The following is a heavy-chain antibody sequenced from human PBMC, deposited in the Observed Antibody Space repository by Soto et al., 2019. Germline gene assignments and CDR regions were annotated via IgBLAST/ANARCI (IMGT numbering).Heavy chain of an antibody. CDR1: GFSFSKYG. D-gene: IGHD3-16*01. Sequence: QVHLVESGGGVVQPGRSLRLSCAASGFSFSKYGMHWVRQAPGKGLEWVAEMSDDGSKKYYGDSVKGRFTISRDNSKNTLYMLMDSLRPEDTAMYYCAKELRETGGYYSDCWGQGTLVTVSS. V-gene: IGHV3-30*18. CDR2: MSDDGSKK. CDR3: AKELRETGGYYSDC. J-gene: IGHJ4*02.